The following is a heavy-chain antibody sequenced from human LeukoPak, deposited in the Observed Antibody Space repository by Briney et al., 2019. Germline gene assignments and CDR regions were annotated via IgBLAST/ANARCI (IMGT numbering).Heavy chain of an antibody. CDR3: ARGPEYRLRFLEWASPMDV. Sequence: GASVKVSCKASGYTFTGYYMHWGRQAPGQGLEWMGWINPNSGGTNYAQKFQGRVTMTRDTSISTAYMELSRLRSDDTAVYYCARGPEYRLRFLEWASPMDVWGKGTTVTVSS. J-gene: IGHJ6*03. D-gene: IGHD3-3*01. CDR1: GYTFTGYY. CDR2: INPNSGGT. V-gene: IGHV1-2*02.